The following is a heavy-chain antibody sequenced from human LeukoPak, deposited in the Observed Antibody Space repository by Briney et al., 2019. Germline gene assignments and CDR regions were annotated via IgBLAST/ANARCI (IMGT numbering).Heavy chain of an antibody. D-gene: IGHD3-16*01. CDR1: GGSITSGNYY. J-gene: IGHJ4*02. CDR3: ARKEGEIGGPY. Sequence: PSQTLSLTCTVSGGSITSGNYYWSWIRQPAGKGLEWIGRIYTGGSTNYNPSLESRVTMSVDTSKNQFSLKLNSGTAADTAVYYCARKEGEIGGPYGGQGTLVTVSS. CDR2: IYTGGST. V-gene: IGHV4-61*02.